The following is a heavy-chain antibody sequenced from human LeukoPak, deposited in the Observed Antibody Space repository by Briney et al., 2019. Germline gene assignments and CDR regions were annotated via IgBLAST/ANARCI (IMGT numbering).Heavy chain of an antibody. CDR2: IGAYNGNT. D-gene: IGHD3-22*01. Sequence: ASVKVSCKASGYTFTSYGISWVRQAPGQGLEWMGWIGAYNGNTNYAQKLQGRVTMTTDTSTSTAYMELRSLRSDDTAVHYCARGLPYYYDSTSDDRTDRYFQHWGQGTLVTVSS. J-gene: IGHJ1*01. CDR1: GYTFTSYG. V-gene: IGHV1-18*01. CDR3: ARGLPYYYDSTSDDRTDRYFQH.